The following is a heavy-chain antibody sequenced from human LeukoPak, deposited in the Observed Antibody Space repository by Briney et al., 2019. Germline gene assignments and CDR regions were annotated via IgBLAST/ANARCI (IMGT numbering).Heavy chain of an antibody. CDR1: GLTFSNYG. Sequence: GGSLRLSCVASGLTFSNYGFHWVRQAPGKGLEWVAVIYSGGGTARYYAASVKDRFTITRDDSRDTLYLKLSSLRAEDTAVYYCVVILVPGGVWDFDLWGRGTLVTVSS. V-gene: IGHV3-33*03. CDR3: VVILVPGGVWDFDL. J-gene: IGHJ2*01. D-gene: IGHD2-2*01. CDR2: IYSGGGTAR.